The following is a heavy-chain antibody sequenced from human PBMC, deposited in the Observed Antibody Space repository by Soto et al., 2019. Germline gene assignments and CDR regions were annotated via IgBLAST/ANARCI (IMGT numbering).Heavy chain of an antibody. J-gene: IGHJ4*02. Sequence: EVQLVESGGGLVQPGGSLRLSCAGSGFTFSDYYIDWVRQAPGKGLEWVGRSRDKGNSYSIDYAASVKGRFTISRDDSKNSLLLPMNSLKSEDTALYYCTRCITGTTYSDYWGQGTVVTVSS. CDR3: TRCITGTTYSDY. V-gene: IGHV3-72*01. D-gene: IGHD1-7*01. CDR2: SRDKGNSYSI. CDR1: GFTFSDYY.